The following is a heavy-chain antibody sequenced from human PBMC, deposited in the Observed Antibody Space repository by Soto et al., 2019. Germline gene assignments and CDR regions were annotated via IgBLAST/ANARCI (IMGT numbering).Heavy chain of an antibody. V-gene: IGHV1-2*02. CDR1: GYSFIGYY. CDR2: INPKSGVT. J-gene: IGHJ5*02. CDR3: ARGDVNWFDP. Sequence: GASVKDSCKASGYSFIGYYMHWVRQAPGQGLEWMGWINPKSGVTNYAQKFQGRVTMTRDTSITTAYMELSSLRSDDTAVYYCARGDVNWFDPWGQGTLVTVSS. D-gene: IGHD2-21*02.